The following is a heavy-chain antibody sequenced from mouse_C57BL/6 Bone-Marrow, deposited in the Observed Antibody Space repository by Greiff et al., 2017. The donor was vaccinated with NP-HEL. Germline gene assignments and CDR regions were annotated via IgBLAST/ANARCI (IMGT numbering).Heavy chain of an antibody. J-gene: IGHJ3*01. D-gene: IGHD3-1*01. CDR2: ILPSIGRT. CDR3: ARHSSCYSWFAY. V-gene: IGHV15-2*01. CDR1: DSEVFPIAY. Sequence: QVQLQQSGSELRSPGSSVKLSCKDFDSEVFPIAYMSWVRQKPGHGFEWIGGILPSIGRTIYGEKFEDKATLDAETLSNTSSWELKSRTSEDSAIYYCARHSSCYSWFAYWGQGTLVTVSA.